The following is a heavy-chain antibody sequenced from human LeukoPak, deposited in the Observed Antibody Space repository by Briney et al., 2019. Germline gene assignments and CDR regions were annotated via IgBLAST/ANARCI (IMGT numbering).Heavy chain of an antibody. Sequence: ASVKVSCKASGFTFRISAIQWVRQARGQRPEWIGRVVIGSGNTIYTQSLRDRVTISRDMSTETAYMEVSGLTFEDTAVYYCAAAPMGDFWGQGTLVTVSS. J-gene: IGHJ4*02. CDR2: VVIGSGNT. V-gene: IGHV1-58*02. CDR3: AAAPMGDF. CDR1: GFTFRISA.